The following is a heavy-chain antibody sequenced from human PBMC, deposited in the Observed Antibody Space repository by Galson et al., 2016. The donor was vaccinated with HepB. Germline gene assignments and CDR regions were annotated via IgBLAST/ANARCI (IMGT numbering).Heavy chain of an antibody. J-gene: IGHJ4*02. CDR3: ASLMILGSGNFFDF. Sequence: ETLSLTCTVSGGSISSSNYYWTWVRQPPGQGLEWIGSINHSGTTFYNEPLNIRVTMSVDTSKSQISLQLTSVTAADTAVYYCASLMILGSGNFFDFWGQGTLVTVSS. CDR2: INHSGTT. D-gene: IGHD3-10*01. CDR1: GGSISSSNYY. V-gene: IGHV4-39*01.